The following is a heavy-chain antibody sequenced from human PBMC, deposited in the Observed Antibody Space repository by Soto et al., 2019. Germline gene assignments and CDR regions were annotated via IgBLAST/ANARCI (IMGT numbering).Heavy chain of an antibody. Sequence: QVQVVQSGAEVKKPGASVKVSCKASGYTLTSYGINWVRQAPGQGRVWMGWLSGYNGNTNYAQKFQGRVTMTTDTSTSTAFMDLRTLSSDDTAVYYCARGQWLAEIDYWGQGPLVTVSS. V-gene: IGHV1-18*01. CDR1: GYTLTSYG. CDR2: LSGYNGNT. J-gene: IGHJ4*02. D-gene: IGHD6-19*01. CDR3: ARGQWLAEIDY.